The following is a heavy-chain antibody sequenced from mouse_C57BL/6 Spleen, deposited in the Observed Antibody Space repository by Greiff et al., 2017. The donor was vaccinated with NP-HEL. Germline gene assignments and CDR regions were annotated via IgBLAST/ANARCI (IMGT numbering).Heavy chain of an antibody. CDR1: GYTFTSYW. Sequence: QVQLQQPGAELVKPGASVNLSCKASGYTFTSYWMQWVKQRPGQGLEWIGEIDPSDSYTNYNQKFKGKATLTVDTSSSTAYMQLSSLTSEDSAVYYCASGLGRGFAYWGQGTLVTVSA. CDR2: IDPSDSYT. V-gene: IGHV1-50*01. D-gene: IGHD4-1*01. J-gene: IGHJ3*01. CDR3: ASGLGRGFAY.